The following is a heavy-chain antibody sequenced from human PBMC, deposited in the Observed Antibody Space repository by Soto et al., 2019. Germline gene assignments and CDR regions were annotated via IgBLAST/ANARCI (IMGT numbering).Heavy chain of an antibody. CDR3: ARDYDYIWGSYRPIDY. CDR1: GFTFSSYS. J-gene: IGHJ4*02. CDR2: ISSSSSTI. Sequence: EVQLVESGGGLVQPGGSLRLSCAASGFTFSSYSMNWVRQAPGKGLEWVSYISSSSSTIYYADSVKGRFTIYRDNAKNSLYLQMNSLRAEDTAVYYCARDYDYIWGSYRPIDYWGQGTLVTVSS. V-gene: IGHV3-48*01. D-gene: IGHD3-16*02.